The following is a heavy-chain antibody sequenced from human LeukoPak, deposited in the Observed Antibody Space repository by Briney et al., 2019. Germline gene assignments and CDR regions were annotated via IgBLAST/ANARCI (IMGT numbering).Heavy chain of an antibody. D-gene: IGHD6-6*01. CDR2: IKPDGTEK. J-gene: IGHJ4*02. CDR1: GFVFSNYW. CDR3: ARGGNSSWDY. V-gene: IGHV3-7*01. Sequence: GGSLRLSCAASGFVFSNYWMSWVRQAPGKGLEWVANIKPDGTEKYYVDSLEGRFTISRDNAKNSLYLQMNSLRVEDTAVYYCARGGNSSWDYWGQGALVTVSS.